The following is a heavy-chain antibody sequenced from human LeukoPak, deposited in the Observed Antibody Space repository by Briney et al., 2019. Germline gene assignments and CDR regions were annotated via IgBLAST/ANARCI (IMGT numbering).Heavy chain of an antibody. CDR2: IYPGDSDS. Sequence: GESLKISCKGSGNSFTNYWIGWVRQMPGKGLEWMGIIYPGDSDSTYSPSFQGQVIISADKSISTAYLQWSNLKASDTAMYYCARHQIGVRVGPPEFWGQGTLVTVSS. V-gene: IGHV5-51*01. D-gene: IGHD1-26*01. J-gene: IGHJ4*02. CDR1: GNSFTNYW. CDR3: ARHQIGVRVGPPEF.